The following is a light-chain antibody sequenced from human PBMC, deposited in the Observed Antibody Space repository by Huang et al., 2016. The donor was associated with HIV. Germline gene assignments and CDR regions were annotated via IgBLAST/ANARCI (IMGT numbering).Light chain of an antibody. V-gene: IGKV3-15*01. CDR1: QSLSSQ. J-gene: IGKJ1*01. CDR2: GVS. CDR3: QQYNDWPLT. Sequence: EIVMTQSPATLSVSPGERVTLSCRASQSLSSQLAWYQQNRGQAPRLLIYGVSTKAPDIPARFSGSGSGTDFTLTINSLQSEDFATYYCQQYNDWPLTFGQGTEVEIK.